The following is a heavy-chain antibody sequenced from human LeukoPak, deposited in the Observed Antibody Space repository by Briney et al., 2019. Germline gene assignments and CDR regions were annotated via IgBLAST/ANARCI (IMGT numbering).Heavy chain of an antibody. J-gene: IGHJ4*02. CDR3: AKDPYYDSSGYYDY. CDR1: GFTVSSNY. V-gene: IGHV3-53*01. Sequence: GWSLRLSCAASGFTVSSNYMSWVRQAPGKGLEWVSVIYSGGSTYYADSVKGRFTISRDNSKNTLYLQMNSLRAEDTAVYYCAKDPYYDSSGYYDYWGQGTLVTVSS. D-gene: IGHD3-22*01. CDR2: IYSGGST.